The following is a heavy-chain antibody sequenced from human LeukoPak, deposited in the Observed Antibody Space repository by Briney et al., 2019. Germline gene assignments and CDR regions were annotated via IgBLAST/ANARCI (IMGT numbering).Heavy chain of an antibody. D-gene: IGHD3-10*01. V-gene: IGHV3-23*01. J-gene: IGHJ4*02. CDR2: ISGSGGST. CDR3: ARGNTMVRGVIPRY. CDR1: GFTFSSYA. Sequence: GGSLRLSCAASGFTFSSYAMSWVRQAPGKGLEWVSAISGSGGSTYYADSVKGRFTISRDNSKNTLYLQMNSLRAEDTAVYYCARGNTMVRGVIPRYWGQGTLVTVSS.